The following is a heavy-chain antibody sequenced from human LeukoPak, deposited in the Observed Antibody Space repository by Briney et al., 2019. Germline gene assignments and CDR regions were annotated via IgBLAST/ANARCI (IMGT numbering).Heavy chain of an antibody. CDR3: ARAGSGRSPDWFDP. V-gene: IGHV3-48*03. J-gene: IGHJ5*02. D-gene: IGHD1-26*01. CDR1: GFTFSSYE. Sequence: GGSLTLSCAASGFTFSSYEMNWVRQAPGGGLEWVSYISSSGSTKYYADSVKGRFTISRDNAKNSLYLQMNSLRAEDTAVYYCARAGSGRSPDWFDPWGQGTLVTVSS. CDR2: ISSSGSTK.